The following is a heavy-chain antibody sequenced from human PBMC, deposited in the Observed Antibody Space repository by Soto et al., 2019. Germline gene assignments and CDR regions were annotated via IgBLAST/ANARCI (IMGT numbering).Heavy chain of an antibody. CDR3: ARRYSSAFDI. CDR1: GGSISSYY. V-gene: IGHV4-59*08. CDR2: IYYSGST. D-gene: IGHD6-13*01. J-gene: IGHJ3*02. Sequence: QVQLQESGPGLVKPSETLSLTCTVSGGSISSYYWSWIRQPPGKGLEWIGYIYYSGSTNYNPSHKSRVTISVDTYKNQFSLKLSSVTAADTAVYYCARRYSSAFDIWGQGTMVTVSS.